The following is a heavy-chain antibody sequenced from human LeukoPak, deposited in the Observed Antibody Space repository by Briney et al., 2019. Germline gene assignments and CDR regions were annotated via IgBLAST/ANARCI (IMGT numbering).Heavy chain of an antibody. CDR1: RFTFGDFA. CDR3: TRDRSSSWNGDAFDI. CDR2: IRSKSYGGTT. Sequence: GGSLRLSCTASRFTFGDFAMSWVRQAPGKGLEWVGFIRSKSYGGTTEYAASVKGRFTISRDDSKSIAYLQMNSLKIEDTAVYYCTRDRSSSWNGDAFDIWGQGTMVTVSS. J-gene: IGHJ3*02. D-gene: IGHD6-13*01. V-gene: IGHV3-49*04.